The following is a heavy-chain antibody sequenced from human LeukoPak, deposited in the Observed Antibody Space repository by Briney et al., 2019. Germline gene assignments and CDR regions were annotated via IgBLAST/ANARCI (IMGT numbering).Heavy chain of an antibody. CDR1: GYTFTSYY. CDR3: ARGYYDIAP. CDR2: INPSGGST. V-gene: IGHV1-46*01. J-gene: IGHJ5*02. D-gene: IGHD3-9*01. Sequence: GASVKVSCKASGYTFTSYYMHWVRQAPGQGLEWMGIINPSGGSTTYAQKFQGRVTMTRDMPTSTVYMELSSLRSEDAAVYYCARGYYDIAPWGQGTLVTVSS.